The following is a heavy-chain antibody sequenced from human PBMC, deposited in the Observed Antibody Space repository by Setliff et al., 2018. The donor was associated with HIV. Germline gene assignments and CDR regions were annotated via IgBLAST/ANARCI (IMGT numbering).Heavy chain of an antibody. CDR1: GDSLNTYY. D-gene: IGHD3-10*01. Sequence: PSETLSLTCTVSGDSLNTYYWSWIRQPVGKGLEWIGHISTGGSTNYNPSLESRVTTSIDMSRNQFSLKLSSVTAADTAVYYCARGVRGVIIDWYYFDYWGQGTLVTVSS. CDR2: ISTGGST. CDR3: ARGVRGVIIDWYYFDY. J-gene: IGHJ4*02. V-gene: IGHV4-4*07.